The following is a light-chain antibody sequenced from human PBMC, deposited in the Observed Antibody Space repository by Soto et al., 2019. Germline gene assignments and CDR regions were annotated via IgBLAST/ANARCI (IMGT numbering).Light chain of an antibody. Sequence: QSALTQPASVSGSPGQSITISCAGTSCDVGGYDYVSWYQHHPGKAPKLMISEVTNRPSGVSSRFSGSKSGNTASLTISGLQTEDEADYYCSSYTTTSARIFGGGTKLTVL. CDR1: SCDVGGYDY. CDR2: EVT. J-gene: IGLJ2*01. CDR3: SSYTTTSARI. V-gene: IGLV2-14*01.